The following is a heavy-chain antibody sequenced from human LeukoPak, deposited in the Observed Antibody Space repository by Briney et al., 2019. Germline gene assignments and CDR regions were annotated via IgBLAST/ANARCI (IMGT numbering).Heavy chain of an antibody. CDR2: IYYSGST. CDR1: GGSINTNGYY. Sequence: SETLSLTCSVSGGSINTNGYYWGWIRQPPGKGLEWIGSIYYSGSTFYNPSLKSRVTISIDKSRNQFSLKLSSVTAADTAVYYCAREVGGNLDYWGQGTLVTVSS. CDR3: AREVGGNLDY. J-gene: IGHJ4*02. D-gene: IGHD4-23*01. V-gene: IGHV4-39*07.